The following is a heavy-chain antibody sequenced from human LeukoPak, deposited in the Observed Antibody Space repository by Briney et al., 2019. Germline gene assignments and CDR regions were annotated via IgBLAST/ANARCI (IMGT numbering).Heavy chain of an antibody. Sequence: SETLSLTCTVSGGSISRYYWSWIRQPPGKGLEWIGYIYYSGSTNYNPSLKSRVTISVDTSKNQFSLKLSSVTAADTAVYYCARDHDSSGPWGQGTLVTVSS. J-gene: IGHJ5*02. CDR3: ARDHDSSGP. CDR2: IYYSGST. D-gene: IGHD3-22*01. CDR1: GGSISRYY. V-gene: IGHV4-59*08.